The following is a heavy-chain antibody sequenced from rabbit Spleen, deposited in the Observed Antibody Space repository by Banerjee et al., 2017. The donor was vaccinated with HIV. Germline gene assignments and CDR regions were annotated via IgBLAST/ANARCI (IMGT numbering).Heavy chain of an antibody. Sequence: QEQLEESGGGLVKPGGTLTLTCKASGFDLSGDYWMCWVRRAPGKGLELTACIDTNDGDTDYANWPKGRFTISKTSSTTVTLQMTSLTAADTATYFCARNYVNAFDPWGPGTLVTVS. CDR3: ARNYVNAFDP. J-gene: IGHJ2*01. V-gene: IGHV1S45*01. CDR2: IDTNDGDT. CDR1: GFDLSGDYW. D-gene: IGHD1-1*01.